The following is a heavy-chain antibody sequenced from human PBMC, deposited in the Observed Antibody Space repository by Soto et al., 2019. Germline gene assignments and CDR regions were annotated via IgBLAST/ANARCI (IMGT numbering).Heavy chain of an antibody. CDR2: INHGGGT. CDR3: AGGQSSGSYYPEVGFDI. Sequence: QVQLQQWGAGLLKPSETLSLTCAVYGGSLSGYYWNWIRQPPGKGLEWIGEINHGGGTDYNPSLKYRVTILLETSKKQFSLKLNCVTLADTAVYLRAGGQSSGSYYPEVGFDIWGQGTMVTVSS. D-gene: IGHD1-26*01. J-gene: IGHJ3*02. CDR1: GGSLSGYY. V-gene: IGHV4-34*02.